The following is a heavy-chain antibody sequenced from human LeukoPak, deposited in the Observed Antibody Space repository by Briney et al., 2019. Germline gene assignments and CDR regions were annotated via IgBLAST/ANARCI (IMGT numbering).Heavy chain of an antibody. J-gene: IGHJ4*02. CDR2: IIPIFGTA. CDR1: GGTFSSYV. D-gene: IGHD4-17*01. V-gene: IGHV1-69*05. CDR3: AIERALYGDYRRPLDY. Sequence: ASVKVSCKASGGTFSSYVISWVRQAPGQGLEWMGRIIPIFGTANYAQKFQGRVTITTDESTSTAYMELSSLRSEDTAVYYCAIERALYGDYRRPLDYWGQGTLVTVSS.